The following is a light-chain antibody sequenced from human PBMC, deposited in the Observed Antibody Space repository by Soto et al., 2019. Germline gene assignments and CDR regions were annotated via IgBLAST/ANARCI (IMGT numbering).Light chain of an antibody. J-gene: IGKJ5*01. Sequence: EIVLTQSPATLSLSPGERAALSCRASQSVSTYLAWYQQKPGQAPRLFIYDASNRATGIPARFSGSGSGTDFTLTISSLEAEDFAVYYCQQRSNWPPITFGQGTRLEIK. V-gene: IGKV3-11*01. CDR1: QSVSTY. CDR2: DAS. CDR3: QQRSNWPPIT.